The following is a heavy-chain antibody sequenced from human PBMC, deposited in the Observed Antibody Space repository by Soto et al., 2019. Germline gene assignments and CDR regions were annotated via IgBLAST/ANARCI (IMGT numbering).Heavy chain of an antibody. CDR1: GGSISSYY. D-gene: IGHD2-2*01. J-gene: IGHJ6*02. CDR2: IYYSGST. Sequence: SETLSLTCTVSGGSISSYYWSSIRQPPGKGLEWIGYIYYSGSTNYNPSLKSRVTISVDTSKNQFSLKLSSVTAADTAVYYCARGTYCSSTSCCDYYYYYGMDVWGQRTTVTVSS. V-gene: IGHV4-59*01. CDR3: ARGTYCSSTSCCDYYYYYGMDV.